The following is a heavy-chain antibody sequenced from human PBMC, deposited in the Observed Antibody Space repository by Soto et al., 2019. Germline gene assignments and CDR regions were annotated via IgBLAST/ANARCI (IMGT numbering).Heavy chain of an antibody. CDR3: ARELKGYYLYYFDY. D-gene: IGHD3-22*01. CDR2: IYYSGST. V-gene: IGHV4-59*01. Sequence: SETLSLTCTVSGGSISSYYWSWIRQPPGKGLEWIGYIYYSGSTNYNPSLKSRVTISVDTSKNQFSLKLSSVTAADTAVYYCARELKGYYLYYFDYWGQGTLVTAPQ. J-gene: IGHJ4*02. CDR1: GGSISSYY.